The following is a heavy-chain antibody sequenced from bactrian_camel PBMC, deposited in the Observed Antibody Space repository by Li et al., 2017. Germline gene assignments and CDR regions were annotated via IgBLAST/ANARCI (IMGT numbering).Heavy chain of an antibody. D-gene: IGHD1*01. Sequence: VQLVESGGGLVQPGGSLRLSCAASGFTFNNNWMHWVRQAPGRGLEWVSFISISGGSTSYADSVKGRFTMSRDNAKNTISLEMSSLKAEDTGMYYCAADAGSGWRDCPALGGRWGQGTQVTVS. J-gene: IGHJ4*01. CDR2: ISISGGST. CDR1: GFTFNNNW. V-gene: IGHV3S1*01. CDR3: AADAGSGWRDCPALGGR.